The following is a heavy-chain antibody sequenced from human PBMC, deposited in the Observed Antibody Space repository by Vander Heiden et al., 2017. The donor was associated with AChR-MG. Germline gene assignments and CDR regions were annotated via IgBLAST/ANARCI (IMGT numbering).Heavy chain of an antibody. D-gene: IGHD3-3*02. CDR1: GFTFSSYA. CDR2: ISYDGSNK. V-gene: IGHV3-30-3*01. CDR3: ARDLAGQDY. J-gene: IGHJ4*02. Sequence: QVQLVASRGGVVQPGSALRLSCSASGFTFSSYAKHWVRQAPGKGLEWVAVISYDGSNKYYADSVKGRFTISRDNSKNTLYLQMNSLRAEDTAVYYCARDLAGQDYWGQGTLVTVSS.